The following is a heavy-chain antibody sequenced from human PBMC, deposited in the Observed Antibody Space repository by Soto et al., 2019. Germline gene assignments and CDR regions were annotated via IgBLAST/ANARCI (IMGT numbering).Heavy chain of an antibody. CDR2: ILPIFGTA. CDR1: GGTFSSHG. D-gene: IGHD3-22*01. J-gene: IGHJ6*02. Sequence: QVQLVQSGAEVKRPGSSVKVSCKASGGTFSSHGISWVRQAPGQGLEWVGGILPIFGTANYAQMFQGRVTITADESTSTAYMELSSLRSEDTAIYSCARDWDNYERSGYHKYYNTMNVWGQETPVSVSS. CDR3: ARDWDNYERSGYHKYYNTMNV. V-gene: IGHV1-69*01.